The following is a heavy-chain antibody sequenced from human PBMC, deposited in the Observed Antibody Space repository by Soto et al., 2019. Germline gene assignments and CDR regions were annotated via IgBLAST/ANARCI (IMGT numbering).Heavy chain of an antibody. CDR1: GFTFSGNG. J-gene: IGHJ4*02. V-gene: IGHV3-33*01. D-gene: IGHD2-21*02. CDR3: ARDLSGDSYVDY. Sequence: PLRLSCEASGFTFSGNGMHWVRQAPGKGLEWVAVIWYDGSNKYYADSVRGRFTISRDTSKSTLYLQMNSLRAEDTAVYYCARDLSGDSYVDYWGQGTLVTVSS. CDR2: IWYDGSNK.